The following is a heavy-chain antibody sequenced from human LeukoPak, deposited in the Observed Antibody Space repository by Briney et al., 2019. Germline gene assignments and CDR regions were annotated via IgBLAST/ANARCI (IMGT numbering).Heavy chain of an antibody. CDR1: GFTFNIYG. CDR3: MSSWYFGY. V-gene: IGHV3-30*02. J-gene: IGHJ4*02. Sequence: GGSLRLSCAASGFTFNIYGMHWVRQAPGKGLEWVAFIRYDGSDKYYADSVRGRFTISRDNAKNTLFLQMNSLTAEDTSVYYCMSSWYFGYWGQGTLVTVPS. D-gene: IGHD2-15*01. CDR2: IRYDGSDK.